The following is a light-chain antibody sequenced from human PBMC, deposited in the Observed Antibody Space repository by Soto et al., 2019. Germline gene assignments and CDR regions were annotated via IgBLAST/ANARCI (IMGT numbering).Light chain of an antibody. J-gene: IGKJ4*01. CDR2: AAS. CDR1: QGIGNY. CDR3: QKYNSGPLT. V-gene: IGKV1-27*01. Sequence: DIQMTQSPSSLSASVGDRVTITCRASQGIGNYLAWYQQKPGKVPKVLIYAASTLQSGVPSRFSGSGSGTDFTLTISSLQAEDFATYYCQKYNSGPLTFGGGTKVEI.